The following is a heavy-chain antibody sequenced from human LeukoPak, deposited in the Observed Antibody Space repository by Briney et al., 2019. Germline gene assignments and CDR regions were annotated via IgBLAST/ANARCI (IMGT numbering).Heavy chain of an antibody. Sequence: GGSLRLSCAASGFTFDDYAMHWVRQAPGKGLEWVSGISWNSGSIGYADSVKGRFTISRDNAKNSLYLQMNSLRAEDTAVYYCARDPNIVVVVASLGRGAFDIWGQGTMVTVSS. D-gene: IGHD2-15*01. J-gene: IGHJ3*02. CDR3: ARDPNIVVVVASLGRGAFDI. CDR1: GFTFDDYA. V-gene: IGHV3-9*01. CDR2: ISWNSGSI.